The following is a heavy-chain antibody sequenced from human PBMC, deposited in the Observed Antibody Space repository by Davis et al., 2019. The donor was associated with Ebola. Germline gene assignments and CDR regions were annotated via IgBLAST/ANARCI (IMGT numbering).Heavy chain of an antibody. J-gene: IGHJ4*02. CDR1: GYSFTTYW. Sequence: GESLKISCKGSGYSFTTYWIGWVRQMPGKGLEWMGIIYPGDSDTRYSPSFQGQVTISADKSISPAFLQWSSLKASDTGMYDCARAVSPVDSWGQGTLVTVYS. V-gene: IGHV5-51*01. CDR3: ARAVSPVDS. CDR2: IYPGDSDT.